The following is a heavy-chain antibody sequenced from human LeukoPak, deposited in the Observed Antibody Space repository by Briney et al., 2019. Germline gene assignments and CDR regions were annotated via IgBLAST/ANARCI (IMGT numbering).Heavy chain of an antibody. V-gene: IGHV5-51*01. Sequence: GESLKISCKGSGYSFTSYWIGWVRQMPGKGLEWMGIIYPGDSDTRYSPSFQGQVTISADKSISTAYLQWSSLKASDTAMYYCARQWGGSYYYYYMDVWGKGTTVTVSS. CDR3: ARQWGGSYYYYYMDV. CDR2: IYPGDSDT. D-gene: IGHD1-26*01. CDR1: GYSFTSYW. J-gene: IGHJ6*03.